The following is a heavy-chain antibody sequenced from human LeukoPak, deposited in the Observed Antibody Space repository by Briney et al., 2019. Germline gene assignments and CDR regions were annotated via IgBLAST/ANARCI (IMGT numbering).Heavy chain of an antibody. V-gene: IGHV3-21*01. CDR2: ISSSSDYI. J-gene: IGHJ4*02. Sequence: GGSLRLSCAASTFTFSSDSMNWVRQAPGKGLEWVSSISSSSDYIYYADSVKGRFTISRDNAKNPLFLQMNSLRVEDSAVYYCARDSGSSWREGLNYWGQGTLVTVSS. CDR1: TFTFSSDS. CDR3: ARDSGSSWREGLNY. D-gene: IGHD6-13*01.